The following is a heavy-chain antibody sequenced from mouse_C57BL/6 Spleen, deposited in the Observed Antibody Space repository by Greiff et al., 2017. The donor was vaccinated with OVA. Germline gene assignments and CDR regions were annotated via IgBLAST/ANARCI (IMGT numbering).Heavy chain of an antibody. Sequence: EVQRVESGGGLVQPKGSLKLSCAASGFSFNTYAMNWVRQAPGKGLEWVARIRSKSNNYATYYADSVKDRFTISRDDSESMLYLQMNNLKTEDTAMYYCVRGGSYYFDYWGQGTTLPVSS. CDR1: GFSFNTYA. CDR2: IRSKSNNYAT. V-gene: IGHV10-1*01. J-gene: IGHJ2*01. CDR3: VRGGSYYFDY.